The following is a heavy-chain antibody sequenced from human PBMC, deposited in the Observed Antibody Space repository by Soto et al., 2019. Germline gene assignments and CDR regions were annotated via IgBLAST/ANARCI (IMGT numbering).Heavy chain of an antibody. Sequence: QVPLQESGPGLVKPSQTLSLTCNVSGGSISGGRYYWNWIRQHPGKGVEWVGNIYDNGITYYIPCLRSRVIISEDASKNQFSLRLSSVTAADTAGYYCTRDRGFGMDVWGQGTPVTVSS. CDR1: GGSISGGRYY. V-gene: IGHV4-31*03. CDR3: TRDRGFGMDV. CDR2: IYDNGIT. J-gene: IGHJ6*02.